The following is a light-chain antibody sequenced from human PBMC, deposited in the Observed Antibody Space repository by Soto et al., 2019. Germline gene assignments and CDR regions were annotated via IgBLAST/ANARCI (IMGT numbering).Light chain of an antibody. CDR3: QNYVGAPWT. CDR2: AAS. J-gene: IGKJ1*01. Sequence: DIQMTQSPSSLSASVGDRVTITCRASQGVSTYLVWYQQKPGPVPKLLIFAASTLPSGVPSRFSGSGSGTDFTLTISSLQPEDVATYYCQNYVGAPWTFGQGTKVEIK. V-gene: IGKV1-27*01. CDR1: QGVSTY.